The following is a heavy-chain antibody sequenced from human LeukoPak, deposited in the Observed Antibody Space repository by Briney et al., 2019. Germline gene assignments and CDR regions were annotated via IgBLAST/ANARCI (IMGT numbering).Heavy chain of an antibody. Sequence: KPSETLSLTCAVSGYSISSGHYWGWIRQPPGKGLEWIGSIYHSGSTYYNPSLKSRVTISVDTSKNQFSLKLSSVTAADTAVYYCARDYSNYVRGFDYWGQGTLVTVSS. CDR3: ARDYSNYVRGFDY. J-gene: IGHJ4*02. CDR2: IYHSGST. CDR1: GYSISSGHY. V-gene: IGHV4-38-2*01. D-gene: IGHD4-11*01.